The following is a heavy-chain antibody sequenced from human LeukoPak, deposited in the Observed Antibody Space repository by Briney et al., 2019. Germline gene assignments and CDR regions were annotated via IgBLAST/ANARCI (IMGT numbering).Heavy chain of an antibody. CDR3: AKESNYYDSSGYYRYYFDY. J-gene: IGHJ4*02. V-gene: IGHV3-23*01. Sequence: GGSLRLSCAVSGFTFSSHAMSWVRQAPGKGLEWVSAISGSGGTTYYADSVKGRFTITRDNSKNTLYLQMNSLRAEDTAVYYCAKESNYYDSSGYYRYYFDYWGQGTLVTVSS. CDR2: ISGSGGTT. D-gene: IGHD3-22*01. CDR1: GFTFSSHA.